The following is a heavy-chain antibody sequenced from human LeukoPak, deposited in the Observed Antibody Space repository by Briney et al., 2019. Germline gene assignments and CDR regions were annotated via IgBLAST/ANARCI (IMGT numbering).Heavy chain of an antibody. Sequence: PSETLSLTCAVSGGSISSGGYSWSWIRQPPGKGLEWVAYIYYSGSTNYNPSLKSRVTISVDTSKNQFSLKLSSVTAADTAVYYCARGYGSGSYFDYWGQGTLVTVSS. CDR1: GGSISSGGYS. J-gene: IGHJ4*02. CDR2: IYYSGST. CDR3: ARGYGSGSYFDY. D-gene: IGHD3-10*01. V-gene: IGHV4-61*08.